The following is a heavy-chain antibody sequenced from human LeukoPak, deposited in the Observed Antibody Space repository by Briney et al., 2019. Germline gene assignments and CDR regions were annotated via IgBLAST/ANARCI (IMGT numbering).Heavy chain of an antibody. Sequence: GRFLGLSCAASGFTFDDYGMHWVRQVPGKGLEWVSGISWNSGSIGYADSVKGRFTISRDNAKNSLYLQMNSLRAEDTALYYCAKDTDGAAADPTWGHWGQGTLVTVSS. J-gene: IGHJ4*02. CDR2: ISWNSGSI. CDR3: AKDTDGAAADPTWGH. D-gene: IGHD6-13*01. V-gene: IGHV3-9*01. CDR1: GFTFDDYG.